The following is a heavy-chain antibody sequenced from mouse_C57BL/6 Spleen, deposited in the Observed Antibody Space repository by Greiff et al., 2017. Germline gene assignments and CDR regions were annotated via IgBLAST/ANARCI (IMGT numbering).Heavy chain of an antibody. CDR1: GYSFTGYY. CDR2: INPSTGGT. Sequence: VQLQQSGPELVKPGASVKISCKASGYSFTGYYMNWVKQSPEKSLEWIGEINPSTGGTTYNQKFKAKATLTVDKSSSTAYMQLKSLTSEDSAVYYCARGGYGSSYNWFAYWGQGTLVTVSA. CDR3: ARGGYGSSYNWFAY. J-gene: IGHJ3*01. V-gene: IGHV1-42*01. D-gene: IGHD1-1*01.